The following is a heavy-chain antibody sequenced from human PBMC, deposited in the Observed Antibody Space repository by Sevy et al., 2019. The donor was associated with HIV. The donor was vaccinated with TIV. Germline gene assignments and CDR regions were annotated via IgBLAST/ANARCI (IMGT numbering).Heavy chain of an antibody. Sequence: GGSLRLSCAASGFTFSSYGMHWVRQAPGKGLEWVAFIRYDGNNKYYTGSVKGRFTISRDNSKNTLYLQMNSLRAEDTAVYYSATGREQGYYYGMDVWGQGTTVTVSS. CDR1: GFTFSSYG. D-gene: IGHD1-26*01. CDR2: IRYDGNNK. V-gene: IGHV3-30*02. J-gene: IGHJ6*02. CDR3: ATGREQGYYYGMDV.